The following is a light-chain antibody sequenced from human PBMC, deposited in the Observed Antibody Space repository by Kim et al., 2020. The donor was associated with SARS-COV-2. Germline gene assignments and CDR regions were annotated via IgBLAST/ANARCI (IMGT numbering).Light chain of an antibody. CDR1: QSISND. CDR3: QKYNSAPRT. J-gene: IGKJ3*01. CDR2: AAS. V-gene: IGKV1-27*01. Sequence: ASVGDRDTITCRARQSISNDLGWYQKKPERVPKLLIYAASTLQSGVPYRFSGSGSGTEFTLTISSLQPEDVATYYCQKYNSAPRTFGPGTKVDIK.